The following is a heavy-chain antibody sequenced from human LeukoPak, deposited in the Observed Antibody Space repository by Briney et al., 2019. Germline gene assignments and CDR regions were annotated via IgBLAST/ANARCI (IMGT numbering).Heavy chain of an antibody. D-gene: IGHD6-13*01. J-gene: IGHJ4*02. CDR3: AKAQPLDY. CDR2: ISWNSGSI. CDR1: GFTFADYA. V-gene: IGHV3-9*01. Sequence: PRRSLRLSSAASGFTFADYAMPTVRQAPRKGLEWVSGISWNSGSIGYADSVKGRFTISRDNAKNSLYLQMNSLRAEDTALYYCAKAQPLDYWGQGTLVTVSS.